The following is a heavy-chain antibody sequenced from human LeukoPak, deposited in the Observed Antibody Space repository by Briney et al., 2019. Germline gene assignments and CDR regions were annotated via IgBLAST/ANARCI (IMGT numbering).Heavy chain of an antibody. Sequence: QTGGSLRLSCAASGFTFDDYAMHWVRQTPGQGLEWVSLINWAGGSTYYADSVKGRFTISRDNSKNSLYLQMHSLRVEDTAFYYGVKEGSKWYYFDYWGQGTLVTVSS. CDR3: VKEGSKWYYFDY. D-gene: IGHD2-15*01. CDR1: GFTFDDYA. J-gene: IGHJ4*02. V-gene: IGHV3-43D*03. CDR2: INWAGGST.